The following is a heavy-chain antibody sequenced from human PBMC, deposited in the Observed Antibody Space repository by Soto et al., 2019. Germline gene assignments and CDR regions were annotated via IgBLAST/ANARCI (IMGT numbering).Heavy chain of an antibody. J-gene: IGHJ4*02. CDR1: GFTFSSYS. Sequence: EVQLVESGGGLVKPGGSLRLSCAASGFTFSSYSMNWVRQATGKGLEWVSSISSSSSYIYYADSVKGRFTISRDNAKNALYLHMNSLRAEATAVYYCARMPIVGDGYEAYWGQGTLVTVSS. D-gene: IGHD1-26*01. V-gene: IGHV3-21*01. CDR3: ARMPIVGDGYEAY. CDR2: ISSSSSYI.